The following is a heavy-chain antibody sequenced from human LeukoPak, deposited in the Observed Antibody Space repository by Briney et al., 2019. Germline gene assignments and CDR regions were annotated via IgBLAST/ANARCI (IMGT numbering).Heavy chain of an antibody. D-gene: IGHD5-18*01. J-gene: IGHJ4*02. CDR2: ITPSSSTT. CDR3: ARGATAMAYFDC. Sequence: PGGSLRLSCAASGFTFRSYSMNWVRQAPGKGLEWLSYITPSSSTTYYADSVKGRFTISRDNAKNSLYLQMNSLRDEDTAVYYCARGATAMAYFDCWGQGTLVTVSS. V-gene: IGHV3-48*02. CDR1: GFTFRSYS.